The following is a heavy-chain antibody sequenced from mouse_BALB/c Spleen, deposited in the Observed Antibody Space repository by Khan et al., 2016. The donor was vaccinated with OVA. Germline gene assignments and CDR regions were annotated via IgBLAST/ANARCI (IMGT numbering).Heavy chain of an antibody. V-gene: IGHV14-3*02. D-gene: IGHD2-1*01. Sequence: VQLKQSGAELVKPGASVKLSCTASGFNIKDTYIHWLKHRPEQGPEWIGRIDPANGDIKYVPKFQDKATLTAATSSNTAYLQVSRLTSEDTAVYYCATRDGNPCAYWGQGTLVSVSA. CDR3: ATRDGNPCAY. J-gene: IGHJ3*01. CDR2: IDPANGDI. CDR1: GFNIKDTY.